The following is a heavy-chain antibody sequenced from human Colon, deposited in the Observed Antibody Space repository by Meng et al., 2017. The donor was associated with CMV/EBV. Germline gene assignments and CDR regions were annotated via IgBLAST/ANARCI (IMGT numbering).Heavy chain of an antibody. J-gene: IGHJ4*02. D-gene: IGHD3-10*01. CDR2: ISHVGTT. CDR1: GDSISRGFYY. Sequence: GSLRLSCTVSGDSISRGFYYWGWIRQSPGKGLEWIGIISHVGTTYYNPSLKSRVTLSVDASKNQFSLEMTSVTVADTAVYYCARDSRGHYHDAFVYWGQGTQVTVSS. V-gene: IGHV4-39*07. CDR3: ARDSRGHYHDAFVY.